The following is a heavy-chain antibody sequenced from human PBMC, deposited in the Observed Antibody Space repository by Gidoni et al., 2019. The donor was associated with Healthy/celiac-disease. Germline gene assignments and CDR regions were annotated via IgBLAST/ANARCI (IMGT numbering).Heavy chain of an antibody. J-gene: IGHJ3*02. Sequence: HLQLQESAPGLLKPSETLSLTCTVSGCSISSSSYYWGWFRQPPGKGREWIGSIYYGGSTYYNPSLKSRVTISVDTSKNQYSLKLSPVTAAETAVYYCATHYYDSSGYYSESGAFDIWGQGTMVTVSS. D-gene: IGHD3-22*01. CDR2: IYYGGST. V-gene: IGHV4-39*01. CDR3: ATHYYDSSGYYSESGAFDI. CDR1: GCSISSSSYY.